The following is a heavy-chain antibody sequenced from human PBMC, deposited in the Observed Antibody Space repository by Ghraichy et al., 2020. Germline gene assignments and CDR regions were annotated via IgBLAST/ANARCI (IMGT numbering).Heavy chain of an antibody. CDR3: ARGARGSGSYFIDY. CDR2: IYTSGST. V-gene: IGHV4-4*07. CDR1: GGSISSYY. Sequence: SETLSLTCTVSGGSISSYYWSWIRQPAGKGLEWIGRIYTSGSTNYNPSLKSRVTMSVDTSKNQFSLKLSSVTAADTAVYYCARGARGSGSYFIDYWGQGTLVTVSS. J-gene: IGHJ4*02. D-gene: IGHD1-26*01.